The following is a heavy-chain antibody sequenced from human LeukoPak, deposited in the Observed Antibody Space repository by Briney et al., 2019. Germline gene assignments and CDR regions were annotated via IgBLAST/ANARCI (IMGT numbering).Heavy chain of an antibody. CDR2: ISSSSYI. Sequence: GRSLRLSCAASGFTFSSYSMNWVRQAPGKGLEWVSSISSSSYIYYADSVKGRFTISRDNAKNSLYLQMNSLRAEDTAVYYCARGRDDYGDYDANFQHWGQGTLVTVSS. CDR3: ARGRDDYGDYDANFQH. J-gene: IGHJ1*01. D-gene: IGHD4-17*01. V-gene: IGHV3-21*01. CDR1: GFTFSSYS.